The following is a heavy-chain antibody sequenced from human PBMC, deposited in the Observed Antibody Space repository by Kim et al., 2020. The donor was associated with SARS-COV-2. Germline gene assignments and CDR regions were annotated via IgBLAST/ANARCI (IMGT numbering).Heavy chain of an antibody. D-gene: IGHD6-19*01. Sequence: LKCRVTISVDTSKNQFSLKLSSVTAADTAVYYCARIYSSGGSWYYYGMDVWGQGTTVTVSS. CDR3: ARIYSSGGSWYYYGMDV. J-gene: IGHJ6*02. V-gene: IGHV4-39*01.